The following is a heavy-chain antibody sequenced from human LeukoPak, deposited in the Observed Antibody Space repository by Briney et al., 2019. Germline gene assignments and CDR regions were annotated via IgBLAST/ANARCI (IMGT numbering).Heavy chain of an antibody. CDR2: TNPNSGGT. Sequence: GASVRVSCKASGYTFTGYYMHWVRQAPGQGLEWMGRTNPNSGGTNYAQKFQGRVTMTRDTSSSTAYMELSRLRSDDTAVYYCARDPRIAVAGKYFDYWGQGTLVTVSS. CDR3: ARDPRIAVAGKYFDY. V-gene: IGHV1-2*06. J-gene: IGHJ4*02. D-gene: IGHD6-19*01. CDR1: GYTFTGYY.